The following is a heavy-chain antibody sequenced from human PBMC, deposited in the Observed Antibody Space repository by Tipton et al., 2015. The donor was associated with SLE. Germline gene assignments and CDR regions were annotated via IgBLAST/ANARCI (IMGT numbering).Heavy chain of an antibody. CDR1: GGSIRSGGYF. CDR3: ARNYYTSGGLNWFDP. D-gene: IGHD3-22*01. CDR2: IQFSGST. V-gene: IGHV4-31*02. J-gene: IGHJ5*02. Sequence: LRLSCTVSGGSIRSGGYFWSWIRQHPGKGLEWIGDIQFSGSTYYNPSLKSRVSISVDKSKNQFSLKLSSVTAADTAVYYCARNYYTSGGLNWFDPWGQGTLVTVSS.